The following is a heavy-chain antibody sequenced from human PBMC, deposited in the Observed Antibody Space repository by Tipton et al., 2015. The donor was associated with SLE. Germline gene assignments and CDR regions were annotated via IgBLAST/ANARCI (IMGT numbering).Heavy chain of an antibody. J-gene: IGHJ4*02. CDR3: ARDHYGSLDY. D-gene: IGHD3-16*01. V-gene: IGHV4-38-2*02. CDR2: VYHSGST. CDR1: GYSISSAYS. Sequence: TLSLTCVVSGYSISSAYSWGWIRQPPGKGQEWIGTVYHSGSTHYNPSLKSRVTISVDTSKNQFSLKLTSVTAADTAVYYCARDHYGSLDYWGQGMLVTVSS.